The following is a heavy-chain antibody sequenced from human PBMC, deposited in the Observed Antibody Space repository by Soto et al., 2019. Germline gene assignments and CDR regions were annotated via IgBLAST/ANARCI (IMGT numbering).Heavy chain of an antibody. J-gene: IGHJ4*02. V-gene: IGHV3-30-3*01. D-gene: IGHD3-22*01. CDR2: ISYDGSNK. CDR1: GFTFSSYA. CDR3: ARTYYYDSSGYSLFDY. Sequence: PGGSLRLSCAASGFTFSSYAMHWVRQAPGKGLEWVAVISYDGSNKYYADSVKGRFTISRDNSKNTLYLQMNSLRAEDTAVYYCARTYYYDSSGYSLFDYWGQGTLVTVSS.